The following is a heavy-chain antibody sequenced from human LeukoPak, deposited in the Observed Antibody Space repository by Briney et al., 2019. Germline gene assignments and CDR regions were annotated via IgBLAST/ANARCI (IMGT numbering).Heavy chain of an antibody. CDR3: AREAPPTMVRGVISWWFGP. J-gene: IGHJ5*02. D-gene: IGHD3-10*01. CDR1: GYTFTSYA. Sequence: ASVKVSCKASGYTFTSYAMHWVRQAPGQRLEWMGWINAGNGNTKYSQKFQGRVTITRDTSASTAYMELSSLRSEDTAVYYCAREAPPTMVRGVISWWFGPWGQGTLVTVSS. CDR2: INAGNGNT. V-gene: IGHV1-3*01.